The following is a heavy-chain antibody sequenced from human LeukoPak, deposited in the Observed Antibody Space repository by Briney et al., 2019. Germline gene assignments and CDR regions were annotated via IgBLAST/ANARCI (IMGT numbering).Heavy chain of an antibody. D-gene: IGHD3-22*01. CDR3: ARDAYYYDSSGSLY. CDR1: GFTFSSYA. V-gene: IGHV3-23*01. CDR2: ISGSGGST. J-gene: IGHJ4*02. Sequence: GGSLRLSCAASGFTFSSYAMSWVRQAPGKGLEWFSAISGSGGSTYYADSVKGRFTISRDNSKNTLYLQMNSLRAEDTAVYYCARDAYYYDSSGSLYWGQGTLVTVSS.